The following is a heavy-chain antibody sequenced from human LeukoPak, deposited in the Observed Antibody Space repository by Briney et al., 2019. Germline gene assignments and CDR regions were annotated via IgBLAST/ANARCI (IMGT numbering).Heavy chain of an antibody. CDR1: GYTFTSYY. D-gene: IGHD1-26*01. CDR2: INPSGGST. Sequence: ASVKVSCKASGYTFTSYYMHWVRQAPGQGLEWMGIINPSGGSTSYAQKFQGRVTMTRDTSTGTVYMELSSLRSEDTAVYYCTSVGATSSFDYWGQGTLVTVSS. V-gene: IGHV1-46*01. CDR3: TSVGATSSFDY. J-gene: IGHJ4*02.